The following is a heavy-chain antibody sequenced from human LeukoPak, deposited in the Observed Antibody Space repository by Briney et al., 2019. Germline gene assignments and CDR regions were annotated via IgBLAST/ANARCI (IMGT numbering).Heavy chain of an antibody. CDR1: GYTFTSYD. CDR2: MNPNSGNT. V-gene: IGHV1-8*03. Sequence: GASVKVSCKASGYTFTSYDINWVRQAPGQGLEWMGWMNPNSGNTGYAQKFQGRVTITRNTSISTAYMELSSLRSEDTAVYYCARGRAAAGSKGYYFDYWGQGTLVTVS. J-gene: IGHJ4*02. CDR3: ARGRAAAGSKGYYFDY. D-gene: IGHD6-13*01.